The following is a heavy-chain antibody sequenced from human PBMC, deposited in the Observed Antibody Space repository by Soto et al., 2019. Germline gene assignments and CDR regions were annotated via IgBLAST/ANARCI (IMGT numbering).Heavy chain of an antibody. D-gene: IGHD6-6*01. J-gene: IGHJ6*02. V-gene: IGHV1-69*06. CDR2: IIPIFGTA. CDR1: GGTFSSYA. CDR3: ATDSSSSRFYYYGMDV. Sequence: SVKVSCKASGGTFSSYAISWVRQAPGQGLEWMGGIIPIFGTANYAQKFQGRVTITADKSTSTAYMELSSLRSEDTAVYYCATDSSSSRFYYYGMDVWGQGTTVTVS.